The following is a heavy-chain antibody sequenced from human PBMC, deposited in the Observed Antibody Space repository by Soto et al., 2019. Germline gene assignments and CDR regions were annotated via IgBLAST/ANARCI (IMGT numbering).Heavy chain of an antibody. CDR3: ASSTGFDP. CDR1: ADIFNNYY. V-gene: IGHV1-69*13. D-gene: IGHD2-2*01. CDR2: IIPIFGTA. J-gene: IGHJ5*02. Sequence: SVKVSCKTSADIFNNYYMHWVRQAPGQGLEWMGGIIPIFGTANYAQKFQGRVTITADESTSTAYMELSSLRSEDTAVYYCASSTGFDPWGQGTLVTVSS.